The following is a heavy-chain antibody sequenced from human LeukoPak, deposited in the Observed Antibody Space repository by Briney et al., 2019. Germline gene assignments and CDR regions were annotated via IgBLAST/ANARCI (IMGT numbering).Heavy chain of an antibody. Sequence: SETLSLTCTVSGGSISNYYWTWIRQPPGKGLEWIGYIYYSGSTNYNPSLKSRVTISVDTSKNQFSLKLTSVTAADTAVYYCARQAGSYAFYYYDYWGQGTLVTVSS. CDR2: IYYSGST. CDR3: ARQAGSYAFYYYDY. V-gene: IGHV4-59*08. J-gene: IGHJ4*02. D-gene: IGHD2-2*01. CDR1: GGSISNYY.